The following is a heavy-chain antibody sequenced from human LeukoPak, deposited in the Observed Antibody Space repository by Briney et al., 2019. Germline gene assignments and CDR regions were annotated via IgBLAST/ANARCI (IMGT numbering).Heavy chain of an antibody. CDR2: IYYSGST. CDR1: GGSISSGSYY. CDR3: AVDYGDYLTYY. J-gene: IGHJ4*02. V-gene: IGHV4-39*01. D-gene: IGHD4-17*01. Sequence: SETLSLTCTVSGGSISSGSYYWGWIRQPPGKGLEWIGSIYYSGSTYYNPSLKSRVTISVDTSKNQFSLKLSSVTAADTAVYYCAVDYGDYLTYYWGQGTLVTVSS.